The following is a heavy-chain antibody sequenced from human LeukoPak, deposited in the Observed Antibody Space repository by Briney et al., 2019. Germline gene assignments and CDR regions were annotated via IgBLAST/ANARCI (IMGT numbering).Heavy chain of an antibody. CDR3: ARRLLWFGESPFDY. CDR1: GGSISSYY. J-gene: IGHJ4*02. CDR2: IYYSGST. V-gene: IGHV4-59*01. Sequence: PSETLSLTCTVSGGSISSYYWSWIRQPPGKGLEWIGYIYYSGSTNYNPSLKSRVTISVDTSKNQFSLKLSSVTAADTAVYYCARRLLWFGESPFDYWGQGTLVTVSS. D-gene: IGHD3-10*01.